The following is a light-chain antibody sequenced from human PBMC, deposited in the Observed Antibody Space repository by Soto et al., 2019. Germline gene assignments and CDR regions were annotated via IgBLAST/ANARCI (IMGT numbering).Light chain of an antibody. Sequence: QSALTQPASVSGSPGQSVTISCTGASSDVGGNDYVSWYQQHPGKAPKLILYEVNNRPSAVSNHFSGSKSGNTASLIISGLQADDEADYYCSSYSTTSTLVFGSGTKVTVL. CDR1: SSDVGGNDY. J-gene: IGLJ1*01. CDR3: SSYSTTSTLV. CDR2: EVN. V-gene: IGLV2-14*01.